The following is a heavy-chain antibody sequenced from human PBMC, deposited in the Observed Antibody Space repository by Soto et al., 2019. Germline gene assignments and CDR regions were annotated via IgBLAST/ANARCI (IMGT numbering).Heavy chain of an antibody. J-gene: IGHJ6*02. CDR2: IYSGGST. V-gene: IGHV3-53*02. D-gene: IGHD3-10*01. CDR1: GFTVSSNY. CDR3: ARDRITMVRGEYYGMDV. Sequence: EVQLVETGGGLIQPGGSLRLSCAASGFTVSSNYMSWVRQAPGKGLEWVSVIYSGGSTYYADSVKGRFTISRDNSKNTLYLQMNSLRAEDTAAYYCARDRITMVRGEYYGMDVWGQGTTVTVSS.